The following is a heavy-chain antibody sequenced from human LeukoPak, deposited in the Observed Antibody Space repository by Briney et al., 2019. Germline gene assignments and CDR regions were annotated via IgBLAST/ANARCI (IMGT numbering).Heavy chain of an antibody. V-gene: IGHV4-30-4*08. CDR3: ARRYNGSSYDAFDI. D-gene: IGHD1-26*01. J-gene: IGHJ3*02. CDR2: IYYSGST. CDR1: GGSISSGDYY. Sequence: PSQTLSLTCTVSGGSISSGDYYWSWIRQPPGKGLEWIGYIYYSGSTNYNPSLKSRVTISVDTSKNQFSLKLSSVTAADTAVYYCARRYNGSSYDAFDIWGQGTMVTVSS.